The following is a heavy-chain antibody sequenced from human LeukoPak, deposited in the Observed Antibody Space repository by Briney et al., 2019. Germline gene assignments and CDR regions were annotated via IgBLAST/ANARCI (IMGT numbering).Heavy chain of an antibody. D-gene: IGHD3-10*01. CDR2: ISGSGRT. V-gene: IGHV3-23*01. CDR3: AKDPLVRGLTYDY. CDR1: GFTFRSCA. J-gene: IGHJ4*02. Sequence: GGSLRLSYAASGFTFRSCAMTWVRHAPGKGLEWVSAISGSGRTYYADSVKGRFTISRDNSKNTLYLQMNSLRAEDTAVYYCAKDPLVRGLTYDYWGQGTLVTVSS.